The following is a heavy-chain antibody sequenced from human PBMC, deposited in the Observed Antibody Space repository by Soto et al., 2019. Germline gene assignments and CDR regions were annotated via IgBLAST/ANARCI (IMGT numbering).Heavy chain of an antibody. D-gene: IGHD5-12*01. CDR2: ISNSGGST. CDR3: AKDQAGGWISHGYDQ. J-gene: IGHJ5*02. Sequence: EVHLLQSGGDLVQPGGSLRLSCVASGFTFSGYAMSWVRQAPGKGLEWVAGISNSGGSTFYADSVKGRFTISRDNSENTLYLQMNSLKGEDTAVYFWAKDQAGGWISHGYDQWGQGSRVAVSA. CDR1: GFTFSGYA. V-gene: IGHV3-23*01.